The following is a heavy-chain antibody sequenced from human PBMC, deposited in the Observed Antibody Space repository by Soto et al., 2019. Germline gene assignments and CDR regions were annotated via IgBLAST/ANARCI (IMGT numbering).Heavy chain of an antibody. J-gene: IGHJ5*02. D-gene: IGHD2-15*01. CDR3: ARDFGCSGGSCYIVRRPGWFDP. Sequence: GGSLRLSCAASGFTFSSYAMHWVRQAPGKGLEWVAVISYDGSNKYYADSVKGRFTISRDNSKNTLYLQMNSLRAEDTAVYYCARDFGCSGGSCYIVRRPGWFDPWGQGTLVTVSS. CDR1: GFTFSSYA. V-gene: IGHV3-30-3*01. CDR2: ISYDGSNK.